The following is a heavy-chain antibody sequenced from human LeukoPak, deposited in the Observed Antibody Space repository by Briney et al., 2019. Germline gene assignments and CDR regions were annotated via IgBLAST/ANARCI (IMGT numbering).Heavy chain of an antibody. CDR3: AKDRLGRSRGFYYYYYYMDV. Sequence: PGGSLRLSCAASGFTFSSYGMHWVRQAPGKGLEWVAFIRYDGSNKYYADSVKGRFTISRDNSKNTLYLQMNSLRAEDTAVYYCAKDRLGRSRGFYYYYYYMDVWGKGTTVTVSS. CDR2: IRYDGSNK. CDR1: GFTFSSYG. V-gene: IGHV3-30*02. J-gene: IGHJ6*03. D-gene: IGHD2-15*01.